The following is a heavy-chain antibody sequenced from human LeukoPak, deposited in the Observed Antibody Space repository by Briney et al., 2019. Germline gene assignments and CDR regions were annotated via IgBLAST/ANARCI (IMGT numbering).Heavy chain of an antibody. CDR2: INQDGSAE. V-gene: IGHV3-7*01. Sequence: GGSLRLSCAASVFTFNNFWMSWVRQAPGKGLEWVAKINQDGSAEYYVDSVKGRFTISRDNAKNSLYLQMNSLRAEDTAVYYCARAEATGRVDYWGQGTLVTVSS. D-gene: IGHD6-13*01. J-gene: IGHJ4*02. CDR1: VFTFNNFW. CDR3: ARAEATGRVDY.